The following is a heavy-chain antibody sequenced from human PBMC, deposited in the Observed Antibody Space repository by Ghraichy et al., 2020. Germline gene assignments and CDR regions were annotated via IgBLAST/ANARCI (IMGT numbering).Heavy chain of an antibody. CDR1: GFTFSSYS. D-gene: IGHD3/OR15-3a*01. V-gene: IGHV3-21*01. CDR2: ISSSSSYI. CDR3: ARHSLVDFFGLASFDI. Sequence: GSLRLSCAASGFTFSSYSMNWVRQAPGKGLEWVSSISSSSSYIYYADSVKGRFTISRDNAKNSLYLQMNSLRAEDTAVYYCARHSLVDFFGLASFDIWGQGTMVTVSS. J-gene: IGHJ3*02.